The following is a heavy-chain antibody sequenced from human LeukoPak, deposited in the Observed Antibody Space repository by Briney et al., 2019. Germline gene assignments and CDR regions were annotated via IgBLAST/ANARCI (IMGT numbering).Heavy chain of an antibody. Sequence: SETLSLTCTVSSGSISSYYWSWIRQPPGKVLEWIGEINHSGSTNYNPSLKSRVTISVDTSKNQFSLKLSSVTAADTAVYYCVRGSKYSSSSGWFDPWGQGTLVTVSS. D-gene: IGHD6-6*01. CDR1: SGSISSYY. CDR2: INHSGST. V-gene: IGHV4-34*01. CDR3: VRGSKYSSSSGWFDP. J-gene: IGHJ5*02.